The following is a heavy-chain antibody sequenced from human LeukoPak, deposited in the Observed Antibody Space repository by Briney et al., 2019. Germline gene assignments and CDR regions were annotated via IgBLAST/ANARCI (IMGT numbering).Heavy chain of an antibody. CDR2: INHSGST. CDR3: ARGVSWFDP. Sequence: SETLSLTCAVYGGSFSGYYWSWIRQPPGKGLEWIGEINHSGSTNYNPSLKSRVTISVDTSKNQFSLKLSSVTAADTAVYYCARGVSWFDPWGQGTLVTVSS. V-gene: IGHV4-34*01. CDR1: GGSFSGYY. D-gene: IGHD5/OR15-5a*01. J-gene: IGHJ5*02.